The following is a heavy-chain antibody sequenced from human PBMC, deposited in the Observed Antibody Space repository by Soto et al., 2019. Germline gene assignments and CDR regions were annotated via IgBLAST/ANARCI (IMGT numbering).Heavy chain of an antibody. CDR1: GYSFTSYW. V-gene: IGHV5-51*01. J-gene: IGHJ6*02. CDR2: IYPGDSDT. D-gene: IGHD3-10*01. CDR3: ARAQGSGSYYNPYYYSGMDV. Sequence: HGESLKISCKGSGYSFTSYWIGWVRQMPGKGLEWMGIIYPGDSDTRYSPSFQGQVTISADKSISTAYLQWSSLKASDTAMYYCARAQGSGSYYNPYYYSGMDVWGQGTTVTVSS.